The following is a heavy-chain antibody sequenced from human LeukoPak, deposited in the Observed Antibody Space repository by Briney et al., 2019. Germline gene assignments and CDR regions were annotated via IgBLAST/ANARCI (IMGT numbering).Heavy chain of an antibody. V-gene: IGHV1-69*13. Sequence: ASVKVSCKTSGGTFSSYAISWVRQAPGQGLEWMGGIIPIFGAANYAQNFQGRVTISADESTSTAYMELSSLRSEDTAVYYCARSYSSSSPLDSWGQGTLVTVSP. CDR2: IIPIFGAA. CDR3: ARSYSSSSPLDS. D-gene: IGHD6-6*01. J-gene: IGHJ4*02. CDR1: GGTFSSYA.